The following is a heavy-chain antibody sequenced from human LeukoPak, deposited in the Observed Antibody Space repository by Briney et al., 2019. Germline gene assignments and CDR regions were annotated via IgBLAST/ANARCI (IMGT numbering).Heavy chain of an antibody. CDR2: INHSGST. J-gene: IGHJ4*02. V-gene: IGHV4-34*01. CDR1: GGSFSGYY. D-gene: IGHD6-13*01. CDR3: ARTVGLKYSSSWYTRGLNFDC. Sequence: PSETLSLTCAVYGGSFSGYYWSWIRQPPGKGLEWIGEINHSGSTNYNPSLKSRVTISVDTSENQFSLKLSSVTAADTAVYYCARTVGLKYSSSWYTRGLNFDCWGQGTLVTVSS.